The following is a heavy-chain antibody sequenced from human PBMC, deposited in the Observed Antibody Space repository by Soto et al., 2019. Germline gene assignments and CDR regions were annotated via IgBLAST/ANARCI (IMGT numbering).Heavy chain of an antibody. Sequence: SVKVSCKASGGTFSSYAISCVLQSPVQWLEWMGGIIPIFGTANYAQKFQGRVTITADESTSTAYMELSSLRSEDTAVYYCARGDYGSGSPHYYYGMDVWGQGTTVTVSS. CDR1: GGTFSSYA. CDR3: ARGDYGSGSPHYYYGMDV. V-gene: IGHV1-69*13. J-gene: IGHJ6*02. D-gene: IGHD3-10*01. CDR2: IIPIFGTA.